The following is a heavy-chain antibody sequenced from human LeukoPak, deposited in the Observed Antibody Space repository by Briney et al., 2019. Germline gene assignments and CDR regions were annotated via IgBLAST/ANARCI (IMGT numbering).Heavy chain of an antibody. CDR3: AKDQNTVATAPFDY. J-gene: IGHJ4*02. CDR2: INSAGSA. D-gene: IGHD4-17*01. V-gene: IGHV3-23*01. Sequence: GGSLRLSCAASGFTFSSYAMSWVRQAPGKGLEWVSAINSAGSAYYGDSVRGRFTISRDNSKNVLHLQMNSLRAEDTALYYCAKDQNTVATAPFDYWGLGTLVTVSS. CDR1: GFTFSSYA.